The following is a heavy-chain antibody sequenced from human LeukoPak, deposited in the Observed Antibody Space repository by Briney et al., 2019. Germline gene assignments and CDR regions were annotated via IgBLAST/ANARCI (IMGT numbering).Heavy chain of an antibody. CDR3: ARGAVVVPAADNWFDP. Sequence: DPGGSLRLSCAASGFTFSGYSMNWVRQAPGKGLEWVSSISTSSNYIYYADSMKGRFTISRDNAKNSLYLQMNSLRPEDTAVYYCARGAVVVPAADNWFDPWGQGTLVTVSS. CDR1: GFTFSGYS. D-gene: IGHD2-2*01. J-gene: IGHJ5*02. CDR2: ISTSSNYI. V-gene: IGHV3-21*01.